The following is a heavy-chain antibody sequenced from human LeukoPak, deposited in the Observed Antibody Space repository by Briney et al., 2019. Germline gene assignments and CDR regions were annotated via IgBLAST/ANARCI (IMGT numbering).Heavy chain of an antibody. CDR1: GFTFSSYS. CDR3: ARNFGSSGYYYSLDY. Sequence: GRSLRLSCAASGFTFSSYSMNWVRQAPGKGLEWVSYISSSSSTIYYADSVKGRFTISRDNAKNSLYLQMNSLRAEDTAVYYCARNFGSSGYYYSLDYWGQGTLVTVSS. D-gene: IGHD3-22*01. CDR2: ISSSSSTI. V-gene: IGHV3-48*04. J-gene: IGHJ4*02.